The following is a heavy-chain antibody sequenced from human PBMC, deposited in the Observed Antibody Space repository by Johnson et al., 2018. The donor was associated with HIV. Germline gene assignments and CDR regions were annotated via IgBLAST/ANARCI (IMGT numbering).Heavy chain of an antibody. CDR1: GFTFSSYA. D-gene: IGHD5-12*01. CDR3: ARGKTAYSGYDVPLDI. CDR2: ISGSGGST. V-gene: IGHV3-23*04. Sequence: VQLVESGGGLVQPGGSLRLSCAASGFTFSSYAMSWVRQAPGKGLEWVSAISGSGGSTYYADSVKGRFTISRDNSKNTLYLQMNSLRAEDTAVYYCARGKTAYSGYDVPLDIWGQGTMVTVSS. J-gene: IGHJ3*02.